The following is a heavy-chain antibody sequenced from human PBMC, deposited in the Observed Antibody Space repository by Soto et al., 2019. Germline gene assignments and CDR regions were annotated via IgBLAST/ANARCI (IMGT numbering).Heavy chain of an antibody. CDR1: GGSISSGDYY. D-gene: IGHD2-2*02. J-gene: IGHJ5*02. CDR2: IYYSGST. V-gene: IGHV4-30-4*01. Sequence: SETLSLTCTVSGGSISSGDYYWSWIRQPPGKDLGWIGYIYYSGSTYYNPSLKSRVTISVDTSKNQFSLKLSSVTAADTAVYYCAREGYHCSSTSCYTHGWFDPWGQGTLVTVSS. CDR3: AREGYHCSSTSCYTHGWFDP.